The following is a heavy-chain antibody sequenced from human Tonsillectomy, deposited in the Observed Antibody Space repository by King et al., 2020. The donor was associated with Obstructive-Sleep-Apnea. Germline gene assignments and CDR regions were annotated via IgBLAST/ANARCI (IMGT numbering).Heavy chain of an antibody. D-gene: IGHD6-13*01. CDR1: GFTCINYA. Sequence: VQLVESGGGLVQPGGSLRLSCAASGFTCINYAMSCVRQAPGKGLEWVSIIFASVGSTYYADSVKGRFTISRDNSKNTLYLQMDSLRADDMAVYYCATYKQQLAPFDYWGQGTLVTVSS. CDR2: IFASVGST. CDR3: ATYKQQLAPFDY. J-gene: IGHJ4*02. V-gene: IGHV3-23*04.